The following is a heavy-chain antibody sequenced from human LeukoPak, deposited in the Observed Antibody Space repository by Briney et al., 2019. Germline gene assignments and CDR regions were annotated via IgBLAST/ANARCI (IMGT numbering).Heavy chain of an antibody. V-gene: IGHV3-21*01. J-gene: IGHJ4*02. Sequence: GGSLRLSCAASGFIFSSYSMTWVRQAPGKGLEWVSSISSRSFYIYYADSVKGRFTISRDNAKNSLYLQMNSLRAEDTAVYYCARDSDPYSSGWVVDVYYFDYWGQGTLVTVSS. CDR3: ARDSDPYSSGWVVDVYYFDY. CDR2: ISSRSFYI. D-gene: IGHD6-19*01. CDR1: GFIFSSYS.